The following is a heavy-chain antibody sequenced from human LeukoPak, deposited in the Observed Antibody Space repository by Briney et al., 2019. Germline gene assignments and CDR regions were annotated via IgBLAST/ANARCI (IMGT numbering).Heavy chain of an antibody. CDR2: ISAYNGNT. V-gene: IGHV1-18*04. CDR1: GYTFTSYG. Sequence: GASVTVSCTVSGYTFTSYGISLVRQAPGRGLEWMGWISAYNGNTNYAQKLQGRVTMTTDTSTSTAYMELRSLRSDDTAVYHCARDRAAGPYYFDYWGQGTLVTVSS. J-gene: IGHJ4*02. D-gene: IGHD6-13*01. CDR3: ARDRAAGPYYFDY.